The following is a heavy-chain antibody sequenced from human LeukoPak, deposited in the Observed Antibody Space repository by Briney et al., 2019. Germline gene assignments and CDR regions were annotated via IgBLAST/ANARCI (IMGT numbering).Heavy chain of an antibody. V-gene: IGHV3-30*02. CDR3: ARDLAMATLGYSKLRTPPCC. CDR1: GFTFSSYG. J-gene: IGHJ4*02. D-gene: IGHD2-15*01. Sequence: GGSLRLSCAASGFTFSSYGMHWVRQAPGKGLEWVAFIRYDGSNKYYADSVKGRFTISRDNSKNTLYLQMNSLRAEDTAVYYCARDLAMATLGYSKLRTPPCCWGQGTLVTVSS. CDR2: IRYDGSNK.